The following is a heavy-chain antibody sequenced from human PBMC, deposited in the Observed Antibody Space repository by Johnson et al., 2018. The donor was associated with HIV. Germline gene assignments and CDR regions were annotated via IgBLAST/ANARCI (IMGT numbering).Heavy chain of an antibody. CDR2: INGNVGST. CDR3: ARSVGYYDSSGYYYVDAFDI. V-gene: IGHV3-20*04. Sequence: MQLVESGGGVVRPGGSLRLPCAASGFTFDDYGMSWVRQAPGKGLEWVSGINGNVGSTGYADSVKGRFTISRDNAKNSLYLQMNSLRAEDTALYYCARSVGYYDSSGYYYVDAFDIWGQGTMVTVSS. J-gene: IGHJ3*02. D-gene: IGHD3-22*01. CDR1: GFTFDDYG.